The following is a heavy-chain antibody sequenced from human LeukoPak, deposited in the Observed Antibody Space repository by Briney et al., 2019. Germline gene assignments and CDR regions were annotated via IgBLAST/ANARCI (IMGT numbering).Heavy chain of an antibody. D-gene: IGHD6-6*01. V-gene: IGHV4-59*02. J-gene: IGHJ3*02. CDR1: GGSVSNYY. Sequence: SETLSLTCSVSGGSVSNYYWTWIRQPPGKGLEWIGYIHYTGTTYDNPSLKGRVTMSVDRSKNQFSLRLTSVTAADTAVYYCATGSASQTSDAFDIWGHGTMVTVSS. CDR3: ATGSASQTSDAFDI. CDR2: IHYTGTT.